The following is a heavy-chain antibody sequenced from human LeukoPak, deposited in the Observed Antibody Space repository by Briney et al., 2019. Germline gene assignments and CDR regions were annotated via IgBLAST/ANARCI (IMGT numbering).Heavy chain of an antibody. CDR2: IYTSGST. CDR1: GGSISSGSYY. CDR3: ARRSSYCTIDY. J-gene: IGHJ4*02. V-gene: IGHV4-61*02. D-gene: IGHD2-8*02. Sequence: RPSQTLSLTCTVSGGSISSGSYYWSWIRQPAGKGLEWIGRIYTSGSTNYNPSLKSRVTISVDTSKNQFSLKLSSVTAADTAVYYCARRSSYCTIDYWGQGTLVTVSS.